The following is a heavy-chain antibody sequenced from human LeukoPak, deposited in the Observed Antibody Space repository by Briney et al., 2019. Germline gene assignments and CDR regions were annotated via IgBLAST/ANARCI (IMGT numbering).Heavy chain of an antibody. D-gene: IGHD3-22*01. CDR1: GGSISSSSYY. CDR2: IYYSGST. V-gene: IGHV4-39*01. Sequence: SETLSLTCTVSGGSISSSSYYWGWIRQPPGKGLEWIGSIYYSGSTHYNPSLKSRVTISVDTSRNQFSLKLSSVTAADTAVYYCARQSTYYYDSSGYGPNALDIWGQGTMVTVSS. J-gene: IGHJ3*02. CDR3: ARQSTYYYDSSGYGPNALDI.